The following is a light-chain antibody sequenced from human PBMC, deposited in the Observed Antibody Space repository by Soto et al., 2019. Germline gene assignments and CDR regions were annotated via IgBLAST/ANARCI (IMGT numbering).Light chain of an antibody. CDR2: VTS. CDR1: QSVSSSY. Sequence: EIVLTQSPDTLSLSPGERATLSCRASQSVSSSYLAWYQQTPGQAPRLLIYVTSNRATGIPDRFSGSGSGTDFTLTISRLEPEDFAVYYCQQYGNSRWTFGQGTKVEIK. CDR3: QQYGNSRWT. V-gene: IGKV3-20*01. J-gene: IGKJ1*01.